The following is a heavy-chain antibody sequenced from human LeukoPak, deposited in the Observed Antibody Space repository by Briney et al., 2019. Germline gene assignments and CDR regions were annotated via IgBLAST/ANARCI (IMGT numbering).Heavy chain of an antibody. D-gene: IGHD4-17*01. CDR3: ARGILYGDRMFDGFDI. J-gene: IGHJ3*02. V-gene: IGHV4-61*02. CDR1: GGSISSGNYY. Sequence: SQTLSLTCSVSGGSISSGNYYWSWIRQPAGKGLVWIGRIYTSGSANYNSSLKSRVTISVDTSKNQFSLKLSSVTAADTAVYYCARGILYGDRMFDGFDIWGQGTMVTVSS. CDR2: IYTSGSA.